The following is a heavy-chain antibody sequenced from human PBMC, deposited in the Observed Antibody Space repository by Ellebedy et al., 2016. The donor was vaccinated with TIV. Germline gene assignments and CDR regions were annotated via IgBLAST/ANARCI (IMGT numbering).Heavy chain of an antibody. Sequence: QKFQGRVTITADESMSTAYMELSSLRSDDTALYYCAKGSSAFAGFDYWGQGTLVSVSS. CDR3: AKGSSAFAGFDY. D-gene: IGHD3-10*01. V-gene: IGHV1-69*01. J-gene: IGHJ4*02.